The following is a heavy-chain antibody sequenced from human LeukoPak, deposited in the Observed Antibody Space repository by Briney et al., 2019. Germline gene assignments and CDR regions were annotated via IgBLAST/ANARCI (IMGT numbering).Heavy chain of an antibody. V-gene: IGHV4-30-4*01. Sequence: PSQTLSLTCTVSGGSISSGDYYWSWIRQPPGKGLEWIGYIYYSGSTYYNPSLKSRVTISVDTSKNQFSLKLSSVTAADTAVYYCARGYSYGTYDAFDIWGQGTMVTVSS. CDR3: ARGYSYGTYDAFDI. J-gene: IGHJ3*02. D-gene: IGHD5-18*01. CDR1: GGSISSGDYY. CDR2: IYYSGST.